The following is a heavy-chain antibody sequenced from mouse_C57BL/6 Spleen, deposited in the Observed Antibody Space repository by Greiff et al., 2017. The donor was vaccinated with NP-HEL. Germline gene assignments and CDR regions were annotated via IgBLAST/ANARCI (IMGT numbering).Heavy chain of an antibody. J-gene: IGHJ1*03. CDR1: GYTFTSYW. Sequence: QVQLQQPGAELVMPGASVKLSCKASGYTFTSYWMHWVKQRPGQGLEWIGEIDPSDSYTNYNQKFKGKSTLTVDKSSSTAYLPLSSLTSEDSAVYYCARGYYGSSPYWYFDVWGTGTTVTVSS. V-gene: IGHV1-69*01. D-gene: IGHD1-1*01. CDR2: IDPSDSYT. CDR3: ARGYYGSSPYWYFDV.